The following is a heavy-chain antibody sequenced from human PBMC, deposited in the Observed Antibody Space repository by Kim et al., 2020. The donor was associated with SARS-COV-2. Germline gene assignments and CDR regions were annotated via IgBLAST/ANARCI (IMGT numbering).Heavy chain of an antibody. CDR3: ARGRGGKQWLVRAWFDP. V-gene: IGHV1-8*01. CDR2: MNPNSGNT. CDR1: GYTFTSYD. D-gene: IGHD6-19*01. Sequence: ASVKVSCKASGYTFTSYDINWVRQATGQGLEWMGWMNPNSGNTGYAQKFQGRVTMTRNTSISTAYMELSSLRSEDTAVYYCARGRGGKQWLVRAWFDPWGQGTLVTVSS. J-gene: IGHJ5*02.